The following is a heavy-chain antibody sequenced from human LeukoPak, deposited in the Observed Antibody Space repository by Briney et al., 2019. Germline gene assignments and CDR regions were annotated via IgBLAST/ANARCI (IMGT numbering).Heavy chain of an antibody. V-gene: IGHV3-23*01. J-gene: IGHJ4*02. CDR1: GFTFSSYA. CDR2: ISGSGGST. Sequence: GGSLRLSCAASGFTFSSYAMSWVRQAPGKGLEWVSAISGSGGSTYYADSVKGRFTISRDNSKNTLYLQMNSLRAEDTAVYYCAKSWGTLLWFGESLPFDYWGQGTLVTVSS. CDR3: AKSWGTLLWFGESLPFDY. D-gene: IGHD3-10*01.